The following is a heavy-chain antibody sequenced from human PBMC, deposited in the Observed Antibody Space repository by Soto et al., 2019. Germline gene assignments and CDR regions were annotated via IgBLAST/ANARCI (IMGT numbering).Heavy chain of an antibody. CDR3: ARDRKGSNGLTDY. Sequence: SETLSLTCTVSGGSINGYYWTWIRQPPGKGLEWIGFIYYSGSTNYNPSLQSRVTISLDTYKNQFSLNLSSVTAADTAMYYCARDRKGSNGLTDYWGQGALVTVSS. CDR2: IYYSGST. J-gene: IGHJ4*02. CDR1: GGSINGYY. D-gene: IGHD3-9*01. V-gene: IGHV4-59*01.